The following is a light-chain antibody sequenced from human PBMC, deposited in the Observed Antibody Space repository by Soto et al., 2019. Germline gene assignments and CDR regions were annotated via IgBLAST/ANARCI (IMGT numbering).Light chain of an antibody. CDR2: GAS. CDR3: QHYDSPPFT. V-gene: IGKV3-20*01. J-gene: IGKJ3*01. CDR1: QSVSSSY. Sequence: EIGLTQSPGTLSLSPGERATLSCRASQSVSSSYLAWYQQKPGQAPRFLIYGASSRANGIPARFSGNGSGTDFTLTISRLEPEDFAVYYCQHYDSPPFTFGPGTKVDIK.